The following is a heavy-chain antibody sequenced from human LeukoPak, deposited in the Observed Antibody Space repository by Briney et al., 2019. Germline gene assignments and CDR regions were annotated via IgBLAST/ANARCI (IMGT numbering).Heavy chain of an antibody. Sequence: PSETLSLTCTVSGDSVSRSSYYWTWIRQPPGKGLEWIGYIYYIGSTNYNPSLRSRLTMSVDTSKNQFSLKLSSVTAADTAVYYCARLVRTYYYDSSGYYWDYWGQGTLVTVSS. CDR1: GDSVSRSSYY. D-gene: IGHD3-22*01. V-gene: IGHV4-61*01. CDR2: IYYIGST. CDR3: ARLVRTYYYDSSGYYWDY. J-gene: IGHJ4*02.